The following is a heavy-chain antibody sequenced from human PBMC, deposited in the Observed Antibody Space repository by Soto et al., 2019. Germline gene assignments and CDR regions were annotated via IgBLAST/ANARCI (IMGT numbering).Heavy chain of an antibody. CDR3: ARTPGVVVVAATPTWFDP. CDR1: GGSISSYY. J-gene: IGHJ5*02. V-gene: IGHV4-59*08. CDR2: IYYSGST. Sequence: PSETLSFTCTVSGGSISSYYWSWIRQPPGKGLEWIGYIYYSGSTNYNPSLKSRVTISVDTSKNQFSLKLSSVTAADTAVYYCARTPGVVVVAATPTWFDPWGQGTLVTVSS. D-gene: IGHD2-15*01.